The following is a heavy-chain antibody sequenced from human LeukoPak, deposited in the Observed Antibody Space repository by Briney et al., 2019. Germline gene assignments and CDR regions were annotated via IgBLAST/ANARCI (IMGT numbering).Heavy chain of an antibody. D-gene: IGHD3-22*01. Sequence: ASVKVSCKASGFTFTMSAIQWVRQARGQRLEWIGWVVVGSGNTHHAQKFQDRVTITRDMSTNTAYMELSSLRSEDTAVYYCATEGYYDTSGYSSFDFWGQGTLVTVSS. J-gene: IGHJ4*02. CDR3: ATEGYYDTSGYSSFDF. CDR2: VVVGSGNT. CDR1: GFTFTMSA. V-gene: IGHV1-58*02.